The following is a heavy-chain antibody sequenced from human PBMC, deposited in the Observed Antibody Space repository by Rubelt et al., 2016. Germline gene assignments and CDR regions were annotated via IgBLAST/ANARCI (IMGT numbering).Heavy chain of an antibody. J-gene: IGHJ4*02. CDR2: TWADGSNK. Sequence: VHLSESGGGLEQPGGSLRLSCVGSGIIFSGYSMHWVRQAPGKGLEWVALTWADGSNKYYAESVKGRFTISKDNSNNARDLQLNSLGVEDTAVYYCARHGDWSDPPFDYWGQGTLVTVSS. V-gene: IGHV3-33*01. CDR3: ARHGDWSDPPFDY. D-gene: IGHD1-1*01. CDR1: GIIFSGYS.